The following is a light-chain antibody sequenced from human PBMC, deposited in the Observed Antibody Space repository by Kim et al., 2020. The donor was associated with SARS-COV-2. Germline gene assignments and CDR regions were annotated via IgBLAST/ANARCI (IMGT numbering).Light chain of an antibody. CDR3: QEYKSDSWT. Sequence: GDRVTITCRASQNINIWLAWYQQKPGKAPNLLIYDASILESGVPSRFSGSGSGTQFTLTISSLQRDDFATYYCQEYKSDSWTFGQGTKVDIK. V-gene: IGKV1-5*01. CDR2: DAS. J-gene: IGKJ1*01. CDR1: QNINIW.